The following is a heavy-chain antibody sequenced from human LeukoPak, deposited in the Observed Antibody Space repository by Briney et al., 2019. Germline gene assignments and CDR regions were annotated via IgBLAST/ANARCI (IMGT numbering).Heavy chain of an antibody. D-gene: IGHD1-14*01. J-gene: IGHJ4*02. CDR3: AREVMDNLRFDY. CDR1: GYTFTSYY. V-gene: IGHV1-46*01. Sequence: AAVKVSCKASGYTFTSYYMHWVRQAPGQGLEWMGIINPSGGDTSYAQKFQGRLTMTRDTSTNTVYMELTSLRSEDTAVYYCAREVMDNLRFDYWGQGTLVTVSS. CDR2: INPSGGDT.